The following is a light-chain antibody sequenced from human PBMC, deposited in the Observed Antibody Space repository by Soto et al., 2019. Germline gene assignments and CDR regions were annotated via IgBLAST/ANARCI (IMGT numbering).Light chain of an antibody. CDR3: QPTYNAPFT. J-gene: IGKJ3*01. V-gene: IGKV1-39*01. Sequence: DIQMTQSPSSLSAFVGDTVTINCRATDSIDRYLHCYQQQPWQAPRVLINAASTLESGVPSRVSSSQSVTDFNRKINNLQHEHFATYYCQPTYNAPFTFGPGNKVSSK. CDR2: AAS. CDR1: DSIDRY.